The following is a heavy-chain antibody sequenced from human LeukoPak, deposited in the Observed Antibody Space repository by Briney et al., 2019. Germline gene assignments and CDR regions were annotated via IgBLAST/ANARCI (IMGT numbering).Heavy chain of an antibody. J-gene: IGHJ4*02. CDR3: ARGGSSSRYPLMK. Sequence: SETPSLTCTVSGGSMTNYYWHWIRQPAGKGLEWIGHIYGNGNTDFNPSLNSRVTISLDKSQNQFSLKLNSVTAADTAVYYCARGGSSSRYPLMKWGQGTLVTVSS. V-gene: IGHV4-4*07. D-gene: IGHD2-2*01. CDR1: GGSMTNYY. CDR2: IYGNGNT.